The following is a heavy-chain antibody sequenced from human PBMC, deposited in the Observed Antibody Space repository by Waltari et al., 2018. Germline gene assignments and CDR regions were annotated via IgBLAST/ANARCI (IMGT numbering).Heavy chain of an antibody. Sequence: QMQLVESGGGVVQPGGSLSLSCAASGFTFSGYNLYWVRQAPGKGLEWVTLISNDGSSIHYADSVKARFFISRDNSKNALYPQLNSLRTDDTAVYYCARGDYGMDVWGQGTTVTVSS. J-gene: IGHJ6*02. V-gene: IGHV3-30*04. CDR1: GFTFSGYN. CDR3: ARGDYGMDV. CDR2: ISNDGSSI.